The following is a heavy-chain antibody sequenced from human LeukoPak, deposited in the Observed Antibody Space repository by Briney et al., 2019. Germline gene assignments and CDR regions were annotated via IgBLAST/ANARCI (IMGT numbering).Heavy chain of an antibody. Sequence: GESLLISCKGSGYSFTSYWIGWVRQMPGTGLEWMGIIYPGDSDTRYSPSFQGQVAISADKSISTAYLQWSSLKASDTAMYYCARAEEEYYYDSSGSSFQQWGQGTLVTVSS. J-gene: IGHJ1*01. CDR2: IYPGDSDT. CDR3: ARAEEEYYYDSSGSSFQQ. D-gene: IGHD3-22*01. V-gene: IGHV5-51*01. CDR1: GYSFTSYW.